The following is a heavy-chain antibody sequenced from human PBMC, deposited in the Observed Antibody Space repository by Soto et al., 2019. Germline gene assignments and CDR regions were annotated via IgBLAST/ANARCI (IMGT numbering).Heavy chain of an antibody. CDR3: ARDTSSWYRVDY. J-gene: IGHJ4*02. CDR1: GYTFTSYN. V-gene: IGHV1-46*01. D-gene: IGHD6-13*01. CDR2: INPSGGTT. Sequence: QVQLVQSRAEVKKPGASVKVSCKASGYTFTSYNMHWVRQAPGQGLEWMGIINPSGGTTSYAQKFQGRVTMTRDTSTSTVYMELSSLRSEDTAIYYCARDTSSWYRVDYWGQGTLVTVSS.